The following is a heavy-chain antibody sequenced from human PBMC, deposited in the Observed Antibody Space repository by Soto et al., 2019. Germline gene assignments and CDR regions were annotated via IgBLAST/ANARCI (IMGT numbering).Heavy chain of an antibody. CDR3: AKDRQYCSGGSCYYMDV. CDR1: GITFSSYG. D-gene: IGHD2-15*01. J-gene: IGHJ6*03. CDR2: ISYDGSNK. V-gene: IGHV3-30*18. Sequence: GSLSLSCTASGITFSSYGMHWVRQAPGKGLEWVAVISYDGSNKYYADSVKGRFTISRDNSENTLYLQMNSLRAEDTAVYYCAKDRQYCSGGSCYYMDVWGKGTTVTVSS.